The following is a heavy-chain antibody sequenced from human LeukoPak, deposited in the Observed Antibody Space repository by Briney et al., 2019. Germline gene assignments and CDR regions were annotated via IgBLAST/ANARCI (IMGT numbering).Heavy chain of an antibody. CDR2: ISYSGST. V-gene: IGHV4-61*08. Sequence: SETLSLTCTVSGGSISSGDYYWSWIRQPPGKGLEWVGYISYSGSTNYNPSLKSRVTISVDTSKNQFSLKLSSVTAADTAIYYCARDGRAGSLFAYWGQGTLVTVSS. CDR1: GGSISSGDYY. D-gene: IGHD6-19*01. CDR3: ARDGRAGSLFAY. J-gene: IGHJ4*02.